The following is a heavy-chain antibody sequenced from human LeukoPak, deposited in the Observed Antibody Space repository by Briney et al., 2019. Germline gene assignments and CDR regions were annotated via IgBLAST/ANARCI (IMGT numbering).Heavy chain of an antibody. CDR3: ARHSGSWSHLDY. V-gene: IGHV4-39*01. D-gene: IGHD6-13*01. CDR1: GGSISSSSYY. Sequence: SETLSLTCTVSGGSISSSSYYWGWIRQPPGKGLEWIGSIYYSGSTYYNPSLKSRVTISVDTSKNQFSLKLSSVTAADTAVYYCARHSGSWSHLDYWGQGTLVTVSS. CDR2: IYYSGST. J-gene: IGHJ4*02.